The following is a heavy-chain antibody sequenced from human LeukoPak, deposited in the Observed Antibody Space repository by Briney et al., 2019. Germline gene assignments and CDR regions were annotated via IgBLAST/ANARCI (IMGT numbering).Heavy chain of an antibody. CDR1: GFTFSSYA. V-gene: IGHV3-30-3*01. D-gene: IGHD2-15*01. CDR3: ARGASGDGDVSDI. CDR2: ISYDGSNK. J-gene: IGHJ3*02. Sequence: PGGSLRLSCAASGFTFSSYAMHWVRQAPGKGLEWVAVISYDGSNKYYADSVKGRFTISRDNSKNTLYLQMNSLRAEDTAVYYCARGASGDGDVSDIWGQGTMVTVSS.